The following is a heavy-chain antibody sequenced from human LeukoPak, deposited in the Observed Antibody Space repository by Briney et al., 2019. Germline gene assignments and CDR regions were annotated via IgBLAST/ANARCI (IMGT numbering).Heavy chain of an antibody. Sequence: SETLSLTCTVSGGSISNYWWSWLRQPPGKGLEGIGYVFDSGGTNYNPSLKSRVTISVDTSKKQFSLKLSSVTAADTAVYYCARGYSSSWNYFDYWGQGTLVTVSS. D-gene: IGHD6-13*01. V-gene: IGHV4-59*01. CDR1: GGSISNYW. CDR3: ARGYSSSWNYFDY. CDR2: VFDSGGT. J-gene: IGHJ4*02.